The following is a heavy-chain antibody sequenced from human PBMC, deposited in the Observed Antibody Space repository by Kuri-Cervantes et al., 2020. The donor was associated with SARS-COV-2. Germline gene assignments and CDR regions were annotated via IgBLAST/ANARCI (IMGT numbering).Heavy chain of an antibody. CDR3: ARDIAVAGRDAFDI. Sequence: GESLKISCAASGFTFSSYAMSWVRQAPGKGLEWVANIKQDGSEKYYVDSVKGRFTISRDNAKNSLYLQMNSLRAEDTAVYYCARDIAVAGRDAFDIWGQGTMVTVSS. D-gene: IGHD6-19*01. V-gene: IGHV3-7*01. CDR2: IKQDGSEK. J-gene: IGHJ3*02. CDR1: GFTFSSYA.